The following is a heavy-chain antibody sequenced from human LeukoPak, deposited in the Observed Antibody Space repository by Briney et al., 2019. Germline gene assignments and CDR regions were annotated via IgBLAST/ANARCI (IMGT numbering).Heavy chain of an antibody. J-gene: IGHJ4*02. CDR1: GYTFTGYY. Sequence: ASEKVSCKASGYTFTGYYMHWVRQAPGQGLEWMGWINPNSGGTNYAQKFQGRVTMTRDTSISTAYMELSRLRSDDTAVYYCARVNSSGWYYFDYWGQGTLVTVSS. V-gene: IGHV1-2*02. CDR3: ARVNSSGWYYFDY. CDR2: INPNSGGT. D-gene: IGHD6-19*01.